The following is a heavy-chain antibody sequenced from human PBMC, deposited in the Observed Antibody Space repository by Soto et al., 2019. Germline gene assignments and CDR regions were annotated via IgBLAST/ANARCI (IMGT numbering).Heavy chain of an antibody. Sequence: PGGSLRLSCAASGFTFSSYSMNWVRQAPGKGLEWVSYISSSSSTIYYADSVKSRFNISRDNAKNSLYLQMNSLRAEDTAVYYCSSWFGPHNWFDPWGQGTLVTVSS. D-gene: IGHD6-13*01. CDR3: SSWFGPHNWFDP. V-gene: IGHV3-48*01. CDR2: ISSSSSTI. CDR1: GFTFSSYS. J-gene: IGHJ5*02.